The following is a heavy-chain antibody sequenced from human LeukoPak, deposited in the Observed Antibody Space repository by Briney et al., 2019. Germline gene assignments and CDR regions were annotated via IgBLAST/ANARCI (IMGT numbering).Heavy chain of an antibody. V-gene: IGHV2-70*11. D-gene: IGHD6-19*01. CDR2: IDWDDDK. CDR1: GFSLSTSGMC. J-gene: IGHJ4*02. Sequence: SGPALVKPTQTLTLTCTFSGFSLSTSGMCVSWIRQPPGKALEWLARIDWDDDKYYSTSLKTRLTISKDTSKNQVVLTMTNMDPVDTATYYCARIHVKYSSGRGYFDYWGQGTLVTVSS. CDR3: ARIHVKYSSGRGYFDY.